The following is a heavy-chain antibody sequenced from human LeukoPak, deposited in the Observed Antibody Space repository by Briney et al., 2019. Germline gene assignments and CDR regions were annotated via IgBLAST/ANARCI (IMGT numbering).Heavy chain of an antibody. Sequence: GGSLRLSCAASGFTFSSYSMNWVRQAPGKGLEWVSSISSSSSYIYYADSVKGRFTISRDNAKNSLYLQMNGLRAEDTAVYYCARDARGYSGYGDYWGQGTLVTVSS. CDR1: GFTFSSYS. J-gene: IGHJ4*02. CDR3: ARDARGYSGYGDY. D-gene: IGHD5-12*01. CDR2: ISSSSSYI. V-gene: IGHV3-21*01.